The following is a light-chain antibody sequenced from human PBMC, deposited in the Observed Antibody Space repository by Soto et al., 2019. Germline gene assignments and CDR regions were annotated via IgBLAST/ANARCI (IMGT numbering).Light chain of an antibody. V-gene: IGLV2-14*01. CDR2: EVT. CDR3: SSYTSRSTLV. CDR1: RSDVGAYNY. Sequence: QSAVTQPASVSGSPGQSIAISCTGTRSDVGAYNYVSWYQQPPGKAPKLMISEVTNRPSGVSNRFSGSKSGNTASLTISGLQAEDEADYYCSSYTSRSTLVFGTGTKVTVL. J-gene: IGLJ1*01.